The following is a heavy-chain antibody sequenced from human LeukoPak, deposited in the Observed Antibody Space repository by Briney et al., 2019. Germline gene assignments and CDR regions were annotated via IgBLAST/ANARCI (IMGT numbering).Heavy chain of an antibody. J-gene: IGHJ3*02. Sequence: PSETLSLTCAVSGASFSGYYWSWIRQPPGKGLEWIGEINHTGSTNYNPSLKSRVTISVDTSKNQFSLNLSSVTAADTAVYYCARARLRWQPHAFDIWGQGTMVTVSS. CDR3: ARARLRWQPHAFDI. D-gene: IGHD4-23*01. V-gene: IGHV4-34*01. CDR1: GASFSGYY. CDR2: INHTGST.